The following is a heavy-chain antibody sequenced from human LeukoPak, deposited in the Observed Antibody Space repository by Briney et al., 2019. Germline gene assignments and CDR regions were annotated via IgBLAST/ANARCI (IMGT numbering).Heavy chain of an antibody. J-gene: IGHJ2*01. CDR1: GYTLTELS. Sequence: ASVKVSCKVSGYTLTELSMHWVRQAPGKGLEWMGGFDPEDGETIYAQKFQGRVTMTEDTSTDTAYMELSSLRSEDTAVYYCATGSGYCTNGVCQNWYFDLWGRGTLVTVS. CDR3: ATGSGYCTNGVCQNWYFDL. D-gene: IGHD2-8*01. V-gene: IGHV1-24*01. CDR2: FDPEDGET.